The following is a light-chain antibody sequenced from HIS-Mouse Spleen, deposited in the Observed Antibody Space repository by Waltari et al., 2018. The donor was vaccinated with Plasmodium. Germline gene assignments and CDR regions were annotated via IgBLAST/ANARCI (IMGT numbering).Light chain of an antibody. CDR1: QGISSY. Sequence: IQFTQSPSFLSASVGDRVNITCRASQGISSYLAWYQQKPGKAPKLLIYAASTLQSGVPSRFSGSGSGTEFTLTISSLQPEDLATYYCQQLNSYRSITFGQGTRLEIK. J-gene: IGKJ5*01. CDR3: QQLNSYRSIT. CDR2: AAS. V-gene: IGKV1-9*01.